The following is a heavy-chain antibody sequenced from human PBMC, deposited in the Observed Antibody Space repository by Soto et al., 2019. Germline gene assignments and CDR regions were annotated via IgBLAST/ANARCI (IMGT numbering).Heavy chain of an antibody. CDR3: ARGQRFGELLYSYYYGMDV. V-gene: IGHV4-34*01. CDR1: GGSFSGYY. Sequence: SETLSLTCAVYGGSFSGYYWSWIRQPPGKGLEWIGEISHSGSTNYNPSLKSRVTISVDTSKNQFSLKLSSVTAADTAVYYCARGQRFGELLYSYYYGMDVWGQGTTVTVSS. D-gene: IGHD3-10*01. J-gene: IGHJ6*02. CDR2: ISHSGST.